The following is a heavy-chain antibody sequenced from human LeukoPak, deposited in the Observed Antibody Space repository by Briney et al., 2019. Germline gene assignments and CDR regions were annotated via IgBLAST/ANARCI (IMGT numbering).Heavy chain of an antibody. CDR1: GGSISSYY. D-gene: IGHD6-13*01. Sequence: SETLSLTCTVSGGSISSYYWSWIRQPAGKGLEWIGRIYTSGSTNYNPSLKSRVTMSVDTSKNQFSLKLSSVTAADTAVYYCARWRAAAGTDWFDPWGQGTLVTVSS. CDR2: IYTSGST. CDR3: ARWRAAAGTDWFDP. V-gene: IGHV4-4*07. J-gene: IGHJ5*02.